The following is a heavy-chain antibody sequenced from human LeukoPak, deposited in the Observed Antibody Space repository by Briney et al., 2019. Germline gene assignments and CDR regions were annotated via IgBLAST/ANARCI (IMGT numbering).Heavy chain of an antibody. CDR2: IKGDGTEK. Sequence: GGSLRLSCTASGFTFNTYWMSWVRQAPGRGLEWVANIKGDGTEKYYVDSVKGRFTISRDNAKNSLFLHMNSLRAEDTAVYYCARCYYDSSGYYRTKLGCGYWGQGTLVTVSS. V-gene: IGHV3-7*01. CDR1: GFTFNTYW. J-gene: IGHJ4*02. CDR3: ARCYYDSSGYYRTKLGCGY. D-gene: IGHD3-22*01.